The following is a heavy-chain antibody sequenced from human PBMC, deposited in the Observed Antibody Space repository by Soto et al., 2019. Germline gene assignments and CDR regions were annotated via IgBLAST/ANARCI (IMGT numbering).Heavy chain of an antibody. J-gene: IGHJ3*02. CDR2: ISGSGGST. CDR1: GFTFSSYA. V-gene: IGHV3-23*01. D-gene: IGHD6-19*01. Sequence: GGSLRLSCAASGFTFSSYAMSWVRQAPGKGLEWVSAISGSGGSTYYADSVKGRFTISRDNSKNTLYLQMNSLRAEDTAVYYCAKDQGLQWLINDAFDIWGQGTMVTVSS. CDR3: AKDQGLQWLINDAFDI.